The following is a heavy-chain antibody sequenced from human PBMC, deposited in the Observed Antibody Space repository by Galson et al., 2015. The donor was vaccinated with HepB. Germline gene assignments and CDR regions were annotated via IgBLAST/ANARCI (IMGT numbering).Heavy chain of an antibody. CDR1: GFTASSNY. D-gene: IGHD6-25*01. Sequence: SLRLSCAASGFTASSNYMSWVRQAPGKGLEWVSVIYSGGSTYYADSVKGRFTISRDNSKNTLYLQMNSLRAEDTAVYYCARSRRLYYYYYMDVWGKGTTVTVSS. J-gene: IGHJ6*03. CDR2: IYSGGST. CDR3: ARSRRLYYYYYMDV. V-gene: IGHV3-66*01.